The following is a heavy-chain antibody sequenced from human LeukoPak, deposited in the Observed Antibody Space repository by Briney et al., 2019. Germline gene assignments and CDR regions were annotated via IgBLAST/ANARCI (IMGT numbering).Heavy chain of an antibody. CDR3: AKDRAQQLVLDF. V-gene: IGHV3-23*01. CDR2: IIGSGSST. Sequence: GGSLRLSCAASGFTFSSYATSWVRQAPGERLERVSAIIGSGSSTYYADSVKGRFTISRDNSKNTLFLQMNSLRAEDTAVYYCAKDRAQQLVLDFWGQGTLVTVSS. D-gene: IGHD6-13*01. J-gene: IGHJ4*02. CDR1: GFTFSSYA.